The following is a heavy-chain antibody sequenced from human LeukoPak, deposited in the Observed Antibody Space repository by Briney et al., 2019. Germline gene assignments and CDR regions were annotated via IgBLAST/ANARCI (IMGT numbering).Heavy chain of an antibody. D-gene: IGHD3-10*01. CDR1: GFIFSSYN. CDR3: ASQAGVYYYYMDV. Sequence: GGSLTLSCEASGFIFSSYNMNWVRQAPGKGLEWVSYISSGSSTIYYADSVKGRFTISRDNAKNSLYLQMTSLRAEDTAVYYCASQAGVYYYYMDVWGKGTTVTVSS. V-gene: IGHV3-48*01. J-gene: IGHJ6*03. CDR2: ISSGSSTI.